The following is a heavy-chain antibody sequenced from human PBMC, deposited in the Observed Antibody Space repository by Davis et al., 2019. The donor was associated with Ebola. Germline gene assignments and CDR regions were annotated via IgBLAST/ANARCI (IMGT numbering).Heavy chain of an antibody. CDR1: GGSISSYY. J-gene: IGHJ6*03. V-gene: IGHV4-59*12. Sequence: SETLSLTCTVSGGSISSYYWSWIRQPPGKGLEWIGYIYYSGSTNYNPSLKSRVTISVDTSKNQFSLKLSSVTAADTAVYYCARGSRRIFGVVTPYDYYYYMDVWGKGTTVTVSS. D-gene: IGHD3-3*01. CDR2: IYYSGST. CDR3: ARGSRRIFGVVTPYDYYYYMDV.